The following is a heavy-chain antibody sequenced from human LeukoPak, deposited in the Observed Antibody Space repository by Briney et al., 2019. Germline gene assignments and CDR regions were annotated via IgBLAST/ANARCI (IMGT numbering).Heavy chain of an antibody. CDR2: ISGSGGST. CDR1: GFTFSSYA. V-gene: IGHV3-23*01. CDR3: ARIVVVTEFDY. J-gene: IGHJ4*02. Sequence: SGGSLRLSCAASGFTFSSYAMSWVRQAPGKGLEWVSAISGSGGSTYYADSVKGRFTISRDNSKNTLYLQMNSLRAEDTAVYYYARIVVVTEFDYWGQGTLVTVSS. D-gene: IGHD3-22*01.